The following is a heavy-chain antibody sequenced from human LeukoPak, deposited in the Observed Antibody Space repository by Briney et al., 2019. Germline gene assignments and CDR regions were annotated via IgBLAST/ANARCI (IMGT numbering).Heavy chain of an antibody. Sequence: GASVKVSCKASGYTFNNYHIHWVRQAPGQGLEWMGVLDPSGGSASSVQKFQGRVTMTWDASTTTVYMELSSLRSEDTAVYYCARGTSEYAPHDSWGQGTLVTGAS. CDR3: ARGTSEYAPHDS. V-gene: IGHV1-46*02. D-gene: IGHD1-26*01. CDR2: LDPSGGSA. J-gene: IGHJ4*02. CDR1: GYTFNNYH.